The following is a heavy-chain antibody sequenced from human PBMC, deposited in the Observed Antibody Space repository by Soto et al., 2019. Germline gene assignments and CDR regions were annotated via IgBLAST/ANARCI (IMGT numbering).Heavy chain of an antibody. D-gene: IGHD2-15*01. CDR2: IYPDESDT. CDR3: VRMGFSGGGHISYYYYGMDI. CDR1: GYSFTSHW. V-gene: IGHV5-51*01. Sequence: PGESLKISCKPSGYSFTSHWIGWVRQMPGKGLEWMAIIYPDESDTRYSPSFQGQVTISADKSISTAYLQWSSLKASDTAMYYCVRMGFSGGGHISYYYYGMDIWGQGTTVTVSS. J-gene: IGHJ6*02.